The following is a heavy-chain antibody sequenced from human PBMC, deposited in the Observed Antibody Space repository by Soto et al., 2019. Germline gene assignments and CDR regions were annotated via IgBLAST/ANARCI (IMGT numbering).Heavy chain of an antibody. CDR1: GFTFSNYA. V-gene: IGHV3-23*01. CDR2: ISGNGGSR. J-gene: IGHJ4*02. CDR3: AKHRESSTWFGTGDY. Sequence: EVQLLESGGGLVQPGGSLRLSCAASGFTFSNYALTWVRQAPGKGLEWVSTISGNGGSRYYADSVKGRFTISRDNSENTLYLLMNSLRAEDTAVYYCAKHRESSTWFGTGDYWGQGTLVAVSS. D-gene: IGHD6-13*01.